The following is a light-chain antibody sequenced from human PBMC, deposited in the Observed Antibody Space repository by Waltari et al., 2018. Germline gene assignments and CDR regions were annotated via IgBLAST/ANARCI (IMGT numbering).Light chain of an antibody. CDR2: NNN. J-gene: IGLJ2*01. CDR1: NSNIEENR. Sequence: QPVLTQPPSASEAAGKSVTISCSGSNSNIEENRVSWYQQVPGAVPRLLIYNNNQPASGVFYRFSGSKSVPSASLAISGLQTEDEADYYCGAWDDSLTGGLFGGGTRLTVL. V-gene: IGLV1-47*02. CDR3: GAWDDSLTGGL.